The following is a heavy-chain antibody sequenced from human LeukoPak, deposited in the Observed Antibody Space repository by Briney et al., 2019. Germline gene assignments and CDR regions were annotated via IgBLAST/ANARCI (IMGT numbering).Heavy chain of an antibody. CDR1: GFTFSSYG. CDR3: ARDSGERGSGSYLIAY. D-gene: IGHD3-10*01. Sequence: PGGSLRLSCAASGFTFSSYGMYWVRQAPGKGLEWVAFIRYDGSNKYYADSVKGRFTISRDNSKNTLYLQMKSLRADDTAVYYCARDSGERGSGSYLIAYWGQGTLVTVSS. CDR2: IRYDGSNK. V-gene: IGHV3-30*02. J-gene: IGHJ4*02.